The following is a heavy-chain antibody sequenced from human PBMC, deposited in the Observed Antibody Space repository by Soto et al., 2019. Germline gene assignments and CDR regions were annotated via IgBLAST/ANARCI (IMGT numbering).Heavy chain of an antibody. D-gene: IGHD1-26*01. CDR2: IYSSGTT. Sequence: SETLSLTCTVSCASISSGNYYWSWIRQPPGKGLEWIGYIYSSGTTYYNPSLESRVTISVDTSKNQFSLKVRSMTAADTAVYYCARGGTYLDCWCQATLVT. CDR1: CASISSGNYY. V-gene: IGHV4-30-4*01. CDR3: ARGGTYLDC. J-gene: IGHJ4*02.